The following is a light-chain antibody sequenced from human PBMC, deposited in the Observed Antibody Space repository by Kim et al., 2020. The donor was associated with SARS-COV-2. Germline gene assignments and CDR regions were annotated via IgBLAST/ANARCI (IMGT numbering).Light chain of an antibody. CDR1: QDIRND. CDR3: QQDHNYPRT. V-gene: IGKV1-6*01. Sequence: SASVGDRVTITCLASQDIRNDLGWYQQRPGKAPRLLIFAATALQSRVPSRFSGSGSGTEFTLTIDSLQPEDFATYFCQQDHNYPRTFGQGTTVEIK. CDR2: AAT. J-gene: IGKJ1*01.